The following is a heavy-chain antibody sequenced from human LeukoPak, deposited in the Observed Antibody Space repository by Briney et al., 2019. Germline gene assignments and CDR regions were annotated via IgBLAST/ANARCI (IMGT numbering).Heavy chain of an antibody. V-gene: IGHV4-34*01. CDR2: INHSGST. J-gene: IGHJ4*02. Sequence: SETLSLTCAVYGGSFSGYYWSWIRQPPGKGLEWIGEINHSGSTNYNPSLKSRVTISVDTSKNQFSLKLSSATAADTAVYYCARGKAGTVEMATTTIEYFDYWGQGTLVTVSS. CDR3: ARGKAGTVEMATTTIEYFDY. CDR1: GGSFSGYY. D-gene: IGHD5-24*01.